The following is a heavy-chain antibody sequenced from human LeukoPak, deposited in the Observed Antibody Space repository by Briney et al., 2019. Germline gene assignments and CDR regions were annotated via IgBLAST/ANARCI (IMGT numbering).Heavy chain of an antibody. CDR3: ARGSEDIVLVPAASAEYFQH. CDR1: GGTFSSYA. CDR2: IIPIFGTA. J-gene: IGHJ1*01. V-gene: IGHV1-69*13. D-gene: IGHD2-2*01. Sequence: SVKVSCKASGGTFSSYAISWVRQAPGQGLEWMGGIIPIFGTANYAQKFQGRVTITADESTSTAYMELSSPRSEDTAVYYCARGSEDIVLVPAASAEYFQHWGQGTLVTVSS.